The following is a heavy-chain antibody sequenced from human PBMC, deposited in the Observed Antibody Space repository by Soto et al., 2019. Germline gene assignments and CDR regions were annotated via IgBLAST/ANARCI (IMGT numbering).Heavy chain of an antibody. CDR1: GFTFSSYA. CDR2: ISGSGGST. CDR3: AKGSTVTRRQFYDY. J-gene: IGHJ4*02. V-gene: IGHV3-23*01. Sequence: EVQLLESGGGLVQPGGSLRLSCAASGFTFSSYAMSWVRQAPGKGLEWVSAISGSGGSTYYADSVKGRFTISRDNSKNTLYLQRNSLRAEDTAVYYCAKGSTVTRRQFYDYWGQGTLVTVSS. D-gene: IGHD4-17*01.